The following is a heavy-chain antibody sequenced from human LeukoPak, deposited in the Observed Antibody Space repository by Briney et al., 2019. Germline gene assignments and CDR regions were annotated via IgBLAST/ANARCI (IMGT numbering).Heavy chain of an antibody. D-gene: IGHD1-26*01. CDR3: ARHLRFGSSALPRDVFDI. CDR1: GGSISSSSYY. Sequence: SETLSLTCTVSGGSISSSSYYWGWIRQPPGKGLEWIEEINHSGSTNYSPSLRSRVTISVDTSKNQFSLKLSSVTAADTAVYYCARHLRFGSSALPRDVFDIWGRGTVVSVSS. CDR2: INHSGST. V-gene: IGHV4-39*01. J-gene: IGHJ3*02.